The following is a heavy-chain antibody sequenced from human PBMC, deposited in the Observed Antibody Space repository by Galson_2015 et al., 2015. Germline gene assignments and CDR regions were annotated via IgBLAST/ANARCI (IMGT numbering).Heavy chain of an antibody. V-gene: IGHV1-18*01. CDR2: ISVYSGDT. J-gene: IGHJ6*02. CDR1: GYTFTNFG. D-gene: IGHD2-15*01. Sequence: SVKVSCKASGYTFTNFGISWVRQAPGQGLEWMGWISVYSGDTNYAPSLQGRVTMTTDTATATADMELRSLRSDDTAVYYCARLPGRISHSRDFYYGLDVWGQGTPVTVSS. CDR3: ARLPGRISHSRDFYYGLDV.